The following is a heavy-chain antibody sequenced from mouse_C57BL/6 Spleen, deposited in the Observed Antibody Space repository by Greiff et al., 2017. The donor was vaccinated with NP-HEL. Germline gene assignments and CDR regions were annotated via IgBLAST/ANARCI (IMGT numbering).Heavy chain of an antibody. J-gene: IGHJ3*01. CDR1: GFNIKDDY. CDR2: IDPENGDP. CDR3: TADYDVGRWFAY. D-gene: IGHD2-4*01. Sequence: EVQLQQSGAELVRPGASVKLSCTASGFNIKDDYMHWVKQRPEQGLEWIGWIDPENGDPEYASKFQGKATITADTSSNTAYLQLSSLTSEDTAVYYGTADYDVGRWFAYWGQGTLVTVSA. V-gene: IGHV14-4*01.